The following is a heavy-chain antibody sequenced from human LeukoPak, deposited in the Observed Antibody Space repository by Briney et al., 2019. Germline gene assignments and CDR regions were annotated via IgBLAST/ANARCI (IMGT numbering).Heavy chain of an antibody. Sequence: GGTLRLSCAASGFTFSSYAMTWVRQAPGKGLEWVSAISNSGGGTYYADSVKGRFTISRDNSKNTLYLQMNSLRAEDTAVYYCAKGTFMKDFWGQGTLVTVSS. V-gene: IGHV3-23*01. CDR3: AKGTFMKDF. J-gene: IGHJ4*02. D-gene: IGHD3-16*01. CDR1: GFTFSSYA. CDR2: ISNSGGGT.